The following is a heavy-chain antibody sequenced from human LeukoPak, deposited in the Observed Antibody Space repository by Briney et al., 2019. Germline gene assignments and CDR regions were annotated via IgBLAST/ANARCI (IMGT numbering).Heavy chain of an antibody. Sequence: GASVKVSCKASGGTFSSYAISWVRQAPGQGLEWMGGIIPIFGTASYAQKFQGRVTITTDESTSTAYMELSSLRSGDTAVYYCARDIPPQYCSSTSCYPDAFDIWGQGTMVTVSS. CDR2: IIPIFGTA. V-gene: IGHV1-69*05. CDR3: ARDIPPQYCSSTSCYPDAFDI. D-gene: IGHD2-2*01. J-gene: IGHJ3*02. CDR1: GGTFSSYA.